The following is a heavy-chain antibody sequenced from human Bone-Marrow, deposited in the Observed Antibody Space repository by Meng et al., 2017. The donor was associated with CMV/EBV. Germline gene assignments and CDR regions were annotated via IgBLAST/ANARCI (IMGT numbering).Heavy chain of an antibody. Sequence: SETLSLTCTVSGGSISSSSYYWGWIRQPPGKGLEWIGSIYYSGSTYYNPSLKSRVTISVDTSKNQFSLKLSSVTAADTAVYYCAGDRGDMTTVLFWGQGTLVTVSS. V-gene: IGHV4-39*07. CDR2: IYYSGST. CDR3: AGDRGDMTTVLF. J-gene: IGHJ4*02. CDR1: GGSISSSSYY. D-gene: IGHD4-17*01.